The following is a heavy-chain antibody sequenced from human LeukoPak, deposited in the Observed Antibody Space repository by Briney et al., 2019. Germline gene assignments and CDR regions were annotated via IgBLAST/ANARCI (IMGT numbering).Heavy chain of an antibody. D-gene: IGHD4-23*01. J-gene: IGHJ4*02. CDR3: GRSLDGGPSDFDF. CDR2: IKSDGSFT. CDR1: GFTVSFSTYG. Sequence: GGSVRLSCAASGFTVSFSTYGMHWVRQPPGKRLVWVSHIKSDGSFTTYADSVKGRFTISRDNAKNTLYLQMNSLRAEDTAVYYCGRSLDGGPSDFDFWGQGTLVTVSS. V-gene: IGHV3-74*03.